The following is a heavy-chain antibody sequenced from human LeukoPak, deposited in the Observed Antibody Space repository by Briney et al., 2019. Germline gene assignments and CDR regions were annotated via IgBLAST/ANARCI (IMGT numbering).Heavy chain of an antibody. J-gene: IGHJ5*02. Sequence: GASVKVSCKASGYTFTSYGINWVRQATGQGLEWMGWMNPNSGNTGYAQKFQGRVTMTRNTSISTAYMELSSLRSEDTAVYYCARGRGSGHKENWFDPWGQGTLVTVSS. V-gene: IGHV1-8*02. CDR2: MNPNSGNT. CDR1: GYTFTSYG. CDR3: ARGRGSGHKENWFDP. D-gene: IGHD6-19*01.